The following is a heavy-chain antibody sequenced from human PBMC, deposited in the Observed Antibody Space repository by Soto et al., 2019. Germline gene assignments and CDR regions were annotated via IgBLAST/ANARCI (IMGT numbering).Heavy chain of an antibody. CDR3: ARGGGSDSFDY. D-gene: IGHD1-26*01. CDR1: GASISYGNYA. J-gene: IGHJ4*02. CDR2: INHLETT. V-gene: IGHV4-30-2*01. Sequence: SETLSLTCTVSGASISYGNYAWSWIRQTPGKGLEWIGYINHLETTFYNPSFESRLTLSIDRAKNQFSLNLNSMSAADRAVYFCARGGGSDSFDYWGQGILVTVSS.